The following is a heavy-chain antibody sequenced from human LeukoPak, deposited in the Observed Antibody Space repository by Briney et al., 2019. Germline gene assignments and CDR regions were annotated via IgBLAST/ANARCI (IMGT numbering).Heavy chain of an antibody. J-gene: IGHJ6*03. CDR3: ARATFWSGYQRDSWYMDI. CDR2: ISGSGTTT. D-gene: IGHD3-3*01. V-gene: IGHV3-23*01. Sequence: GGSLRLSCAASGFTFSSYAMSWVRQAPGKGLEWVSGISGSGTTTYYADSVKGRFTISRDNSKNTLYLQMNSLRAEDTAVYYCARATFWSGYQRDSWYMDIWGKGTTVTVSS. CDR1: GFTFSSYA.